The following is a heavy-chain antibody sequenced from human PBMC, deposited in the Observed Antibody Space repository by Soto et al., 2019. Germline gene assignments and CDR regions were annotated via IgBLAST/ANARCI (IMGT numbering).Heavy chain of an antibody. Sequence: QVQLQESGPGLVKPSQTLSLTCTVSGGSISSGGYYWSWIRQHPGKGLEWIGYIYYSGSTYYNPSLKSRVTLSVDTSKNQFSLKLSSVTAADTAVYYCARARRGDIVVVPAAPGGYYYYMDVWGKGTTVTVSS. CDR3: ARARRGDIVVVPAAPGGYYYYMDV. CDR1: GGSISSGGYY. D-gene: IGHD2-2*01. J-gene: IGHJ6*03. V-gene: IGHV4-31*03. CDR2: IYYSGST.